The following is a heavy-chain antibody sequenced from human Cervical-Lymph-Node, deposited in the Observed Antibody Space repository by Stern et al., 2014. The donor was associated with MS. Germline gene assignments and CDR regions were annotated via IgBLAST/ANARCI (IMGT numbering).Heavy chain of an antibody. CDR1: GYTFTSYG. CDR2: SITSNGST. V-gene: IGHV1-18*01. D-gene: IGHD2-15*01. Sequence: QVQLGQSGAEVKKPGASVKVSCKASGYTFTSYGISWVRQAPGQGLEWMGESITSNGSTNYAQKLQGRVTMTTDTTTSTAYMELRSLRSDDTAVYYCARGRLGSENAFDIWGQGTMVTVSS. J-gene: IGHJ3*02. CDR3: ARGRLGSENAFDI.